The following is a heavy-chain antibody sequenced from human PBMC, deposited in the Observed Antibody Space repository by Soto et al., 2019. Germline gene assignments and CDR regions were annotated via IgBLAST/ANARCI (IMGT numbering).Heavy chain of an antibody. V-gene: IGHV4-61*01. CDR1: GGSVSSGSYY. D-gene: IGHD6-13*01. J-gene: IGHJ5*02. CDR2: IYYSGST. Sequence: SETLSLTCTVSGGSVSSGSYYWSWIRQPPGKGLEWIGYIYYSGSTNYNPSLKSRVTISVDTSKNQFSLKLSSVTAADTAVYYCARGRGYSSSRNWFDPWGQGTLVTVSS. CDR3: ARGRGYSSSRNWFDP.